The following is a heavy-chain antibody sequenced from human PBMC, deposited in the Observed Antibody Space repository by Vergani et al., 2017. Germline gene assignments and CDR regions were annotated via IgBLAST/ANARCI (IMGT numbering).Heavy chain of an antibody. Sequence: QVQLVQSGAEVKQPGASVTVSCKASGYTFTDKHIHWLRQAPGQGLEWLGWISAYNGNTNYAQKLQGRVTMTTDTSTSTAYMELRSLRSDDTAVYYCARVDPLGYTLYGMDVWGQGTTVTVSS. CDR3: ARVDPLGYTLYGMDV. D-gene: IGHD3-16*02. CDR1: GYTFTDKH. V-gene: IGHV1-18*01. J-gene: IGHJ6*02. CDR2: ISAYNGNT.